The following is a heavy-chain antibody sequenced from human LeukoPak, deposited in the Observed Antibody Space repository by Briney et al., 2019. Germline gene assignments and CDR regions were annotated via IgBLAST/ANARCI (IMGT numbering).Heavy chain of an antibody. Sequence: GGSLRLSCAASGFPFSSYWMHWVRQVPGRGLLWVSRINSDGSATIYADSVRGRFTISRDNAKNTLYLQMSGLRVEDTAVYHCASDSPYYGMDVWGQGTTVTVSS. CDR1: GFPFSSYW. J-gene: IGHJ6*02. CDR3: ASDSPYYGMDV. CDR2: INSDGSAT. V-gene: IGHV3-74*01.